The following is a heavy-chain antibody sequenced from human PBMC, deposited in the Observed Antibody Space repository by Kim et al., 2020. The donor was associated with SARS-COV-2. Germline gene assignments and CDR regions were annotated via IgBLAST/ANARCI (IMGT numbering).Heavy chain of an antibody. CDR3: ARGGRAVSTGYSSGWHPLPSYYYYGMDV. CDR1: GGSFSGYY. CDR2: INHSGST. Sequence: SETLSLTCAVYGGSFSGYYWSWIRQPPGKGLEWIGEINHSGSTNYNPSLKSRVTISVDTSKNQFSLKLSSVTAADTAVYYCARGGRAVSTGYSSGWHPLPSYYYYGMDVWGQGTTVTVSS. V-gene: IGHV4-34*01. D-gene: IGHD6-19*01. J-gene: IGHJ6*01.